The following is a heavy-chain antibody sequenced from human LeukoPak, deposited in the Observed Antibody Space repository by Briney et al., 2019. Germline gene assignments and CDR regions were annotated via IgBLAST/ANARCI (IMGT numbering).Heavy chain of an antibody. CDR1: GFTFSRYG. CDR3: AKGHSSGWYSIEF. Sequence: GRSLRLSCAASGFTFSRYGMHWVRQAPGKGLEWVAVISSDESNKYYADSVKGRFTISRDNSKNTLYLQMNSVGAEDTAVYYCAKGHSSGWYSIEFWGQGTLVTVSS. D-gene: IGHD6-19*01. J-gene: IGHJ4*02. CDR2: ISSDESNK. V-gene: IGHV3-30*18.